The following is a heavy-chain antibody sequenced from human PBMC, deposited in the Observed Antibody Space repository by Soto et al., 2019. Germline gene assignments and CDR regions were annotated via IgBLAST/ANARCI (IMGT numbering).Heavy chain of an antibody. CDR3: ARDRRRDGYNTYDP. J-gene: IGHJ5*02. CDR1: GFTFSSYS. V-gene: IGHV3-21*01. CDR2: ISSSSSYI. Sequence: LRLSCAASGFTFSSYSMNWVRQAPGKGLEWVSSISSSSSYIYYADSVKGRFTISRDNAKNSLYLQMNSLRAEDTAVYYCARDRRRDGYNTYDPWGQGTLVTLSS. D-gene: IGHD5-12*01.